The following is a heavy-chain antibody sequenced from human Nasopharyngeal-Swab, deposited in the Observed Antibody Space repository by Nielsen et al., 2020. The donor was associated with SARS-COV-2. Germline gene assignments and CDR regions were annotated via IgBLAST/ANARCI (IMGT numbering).Heavy chain of an antibody. CDR3: ARGTTYYDILTGRYYYYYMDV. Sequence: ASVKVSCKASGYTSTSYGISWVRQAPGQGLEWVGWISGYNGKTNYAQKLQGRVTMTTDTSTSTAYMELTSLRSDDTAVYYCARGTTYYDILTGRYYYYYMDVWGKGTTVTVSS. CDR2: ISGYNGKT. D-gene: IGHD3-9*01. CDR1: GYTSTSYG. J-gene: IGHJ6*03. V-gene: IGHV1-18*01.